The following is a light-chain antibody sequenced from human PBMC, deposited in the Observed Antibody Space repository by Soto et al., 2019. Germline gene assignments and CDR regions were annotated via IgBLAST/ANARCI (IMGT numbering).Light chain of an antibody. V-gene: IGKV3-20*01. Sequence: EIVLTQSPGTLSVSPGDSVTLSCRASQSISINLAWYQHKPGQAPRLLIHGASTRATGIPARFSGSGSGTDFTLTISRLEPEDFAVYYCQQYGYSPITFGQGTRLEIK. CDR3: QQYGYSPIT. J-gene: IGKJ5*01. CDR2: GAS. CDR1: QSISIN.